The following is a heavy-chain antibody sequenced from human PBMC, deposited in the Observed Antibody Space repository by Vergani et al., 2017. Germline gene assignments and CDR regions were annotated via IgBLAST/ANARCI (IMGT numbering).Heavy chain of an antibody. V-gene: IGHV4-39*01. Sequence: QMQLQESGPGLVKASETLSLTCTVSGDSIISRSYYWGWIRQPPGKGLEWIGSIYNSGNGDSSSSLKSRVTISADTSKNQFSLRLTSVTAADTAVYYCAGGMYYSDGTSHFRGRYFDVWGRGTLVTVPS. CDR1: GDSIISRSYY. D-gene: IGHD3-16*01. CDR2: IYNSGNG. J-gene: IGHJ2*01. CDR3: AGGMYYSDGTSHFRGRYFDV.